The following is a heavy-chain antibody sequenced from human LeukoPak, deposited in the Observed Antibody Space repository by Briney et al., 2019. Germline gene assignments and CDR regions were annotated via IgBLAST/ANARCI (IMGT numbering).Heavy chain of an antibody. J-gene: IGHJ6*03. Sequence: PGGSLRLSCAASGFTFSSYAMSWVRQAPGKGLEWVLAISGSGGSTYYADSVKGRFTISRDNSKNTLYLQMNSLRAEDTAVYYCAKNSIFGVGPSDYYMDVWGKGTTVTVSS. CDR2: ISGSGGST. CDR3: AKNSIFGVGPSDYYMDV. D-gene: IGHD3-3*02. CDR1: GFTFSSYA. V-gene: IGHV3-23*01.